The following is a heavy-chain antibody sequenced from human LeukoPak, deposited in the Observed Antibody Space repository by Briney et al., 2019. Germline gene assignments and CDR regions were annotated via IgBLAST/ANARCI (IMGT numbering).Heavy chain of an antibody. V-gene: IGHV5-51*01. J-gene: IGHJ4*02. Sequence: ESLKISCKTSGYSFTNYWIAWVRQMPGKGLEYMGIIYPRDSDIRYNPSFRGQVTISADKSISTAYLQWTSLKASDTAMYFCARPPHTSSWYFFDFWGQGTLVTVSS. CDR2: IYPRDSDI. CDR3: ARPPHTSSWYFFDF. CDR1: GYSFTNYW. D-gene: IGHD6-13*01.